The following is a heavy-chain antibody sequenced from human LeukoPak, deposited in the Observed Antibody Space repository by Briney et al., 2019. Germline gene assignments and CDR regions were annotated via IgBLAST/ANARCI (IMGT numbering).Heavy chain of an antibody. CDR2: ISGSGGST. CDR3: ARDDCGGHCYSHFGY. Sequence: GRSLRLSCTASGFTFSSYAMSWVRQAPGKGLEWDSAISGSGGSTYCADSVKGRFTLSRDNSKNTLYLEMNSLRAEDAAIYYCARDDCGGHCYSHFGYWGQGTLVTVSS. D-gene: IGHD2-21*02. V-gene: IGHV3-23*01. J-gene: IGHJ4*02. CDR1: GFTFSSYA.